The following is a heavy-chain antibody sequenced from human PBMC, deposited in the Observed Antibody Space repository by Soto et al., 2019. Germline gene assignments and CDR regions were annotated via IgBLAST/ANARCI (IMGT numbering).Heavy chain of an antibody. V-gene: IGHV3-53*01. D-gene: IGHD3-16*01. CDR2: IYSGGST. CDR3: ARDRGARASYYYGLEV. Sequence: SEGSLRLSCAASGFTVNTNYMSWFRQAPGKGLEWVSVIYSGGSTYYADSVKGRFTISRDNSKNTLYLQMNSLTAEDTAVYYCARDRGARASYYYGLEVWGQGTTVNVSS. CDR1: GFTVNTNY. J-gene: IGHJ6*02.